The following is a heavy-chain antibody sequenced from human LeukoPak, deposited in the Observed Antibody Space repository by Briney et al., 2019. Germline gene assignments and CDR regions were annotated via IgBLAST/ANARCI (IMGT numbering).Heavy chain of an antibody. CDR1: GFTFRSHE. J-gene: IGHJ4*02. CDR3: ARSYDSRGYFFYFDF. D-gene: IGHD3-22*01. Sequence: PGGSLRLSCAASGFTFRSHEMNWVRQAPGKGLEWISYISSTGYTINYAESVQGRFTISRDNVKNSLALQMNSLRAEDTAVYYCARSYDSRGYFFYFDFWGQGTRVTISS. V-gene: IGHV3-48*03. CDR2: ISSTGYTI.